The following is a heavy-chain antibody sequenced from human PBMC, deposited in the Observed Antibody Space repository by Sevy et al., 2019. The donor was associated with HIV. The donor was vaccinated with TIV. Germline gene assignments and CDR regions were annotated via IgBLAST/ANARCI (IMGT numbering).Heavy chain of an antibody. Sequence: GGSLRLSCTASGFTFSSNAMYWVRQAPGKGLEWVAVIWYDERNKYHADSVKGRFTISRETSKNTLYLQMNSLKAEDTAVYYCARGVATTYSYHYGIDVWGQGTTVTVSS. CDR1: GFTFSSNA. CDR2: IWYDERNK. J-gene: IGHJ6*02. D-gene: IGHD5-12*01. V-gene: IGHV3-33*01. CDR3: ARGVATTYSYHYGIDV.